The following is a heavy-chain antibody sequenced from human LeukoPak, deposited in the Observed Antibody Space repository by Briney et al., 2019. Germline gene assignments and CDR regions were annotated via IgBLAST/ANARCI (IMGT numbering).Heavy chain of an antibody. Sequence: PGGSLRLSCVASGFSFNNYAMNWVRQAPGKGLEWVSLIIGSSGTIFYADSVKGRFTISRDKSKSTLYLQMNSLRAEDTAVYYCAKGAYDYIEIAYFDYWGQGSLVTVSS. D-gene: IGHD5-12*01. J-gene: IGHJ4*02. CDR3: AKGAYDYIEIAYFDY. CDR1: GFSFNNYA. CDR2: IIGSSGTI. V-gene: IGHV3-23*01.